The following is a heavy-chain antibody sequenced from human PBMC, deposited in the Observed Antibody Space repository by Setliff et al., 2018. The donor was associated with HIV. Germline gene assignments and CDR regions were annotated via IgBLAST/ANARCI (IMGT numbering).Heavy chain of an antibody. D-gene: IGHD2-15*01. CDR1: GDSFRNYY. Sequence: SETLSLTCAVSGDSFRNYYWSWIRQTPGKGLEWIGYVLYTGSATYNPSLKGRVSISVDRSTNRFSLMLHSVTAADTAVYYCARGPSCGGCYYMDVWGKGATVTVSS. V-gene: IGHV4-59*12. CDR3: ARGPSCGGCYYMDV. J-gene: IGHJ6*03. CDR2: VLYTGSA.